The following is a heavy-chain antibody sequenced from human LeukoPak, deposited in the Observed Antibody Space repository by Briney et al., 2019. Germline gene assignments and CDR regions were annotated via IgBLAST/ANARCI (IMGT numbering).Heavy chain of an antibody. CDR1: GGSINPYS. J-gene: IGHJ4*02. CDR3: ARQGTYGDYLDY. D-gene: IGHD4-17*01. Sequence: SETLSLTCTVSGGSINPYSWTWIRQPPGKGPEWIAYISYSGNTNYNPSFKSQITISVDRSMNQFSLKLNSVTAADTAVYYCARQGTYGDYLDYWGQGTLVTVSS. CDR2: ISYSGNT. V-gene: IGHV4-59*08.